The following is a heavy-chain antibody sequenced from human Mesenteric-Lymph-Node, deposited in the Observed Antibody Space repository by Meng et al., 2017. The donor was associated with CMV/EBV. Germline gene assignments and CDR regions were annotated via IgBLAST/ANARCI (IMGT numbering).Heavy chain of an antibody. V-gene: IGHV4-39*02. CDR2: IFYSGSA. D-gene: IGHD3-10*01. CDR3: ARDSLTYSYGPGWIDP. J-gene: IGHJ5*02. CDR1: GGSIGRSVPY. Sequence: QLAPQRTGPRRVKRSETLYLERTGSGGSIGRSVPYWGWIRQPPGKGLEWIGSIFYSGSAHYTPALESRVTISIDKSKNEFFLNLGSVTAADTAMYFCARDSLTYSYGPGWIDPWGQGTLVTVSS.